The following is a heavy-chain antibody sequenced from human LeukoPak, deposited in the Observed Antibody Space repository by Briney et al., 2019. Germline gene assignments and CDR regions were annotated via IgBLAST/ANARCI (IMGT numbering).Heavy chain of an antibody. V-gene: IGHV3-13*01. Sequence: PGGSLRLSCATSGFNFDRYTIHWVRQAPGKGLEWVSAIGTAGDTYYPGSVKGRFTISRENAKNSLYLQMNSLRAGDTAVYYCARAKRGYSSGWYEGMDVWGQGTTVTVSS. D-gene: IGHD6-19*01. J-gene: IGHJ6*02. CDR1: GFNFDRYT. CDR2: IGTAGDT. CDR3: ARAKRGYSSGWYEGMDV.